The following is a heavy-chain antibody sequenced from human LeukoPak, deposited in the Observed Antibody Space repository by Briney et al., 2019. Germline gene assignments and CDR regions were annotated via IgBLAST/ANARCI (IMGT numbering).Heavy chain of an antibody. CDR2: IGTVGDT. CDR3: ARGGRKSRGVDIVRKKETGYYYYMDV. V-gene: IGHV3-13*01. J-gene: IGHJ6*03. CDR1: GFTFRSYD. D-gene: IGHD2-15*01. Sequence: PGGSLRLSCEASGFTFRSYDFHWVRQATGKGLEWVSAIGTVGDTYYAGSVKGRFTISREDGKNSLYLQMNSLRAEDTAVYYCARGGRKSRGVDIVRKKETGYYYYMDVWGKGTTVTVSS.